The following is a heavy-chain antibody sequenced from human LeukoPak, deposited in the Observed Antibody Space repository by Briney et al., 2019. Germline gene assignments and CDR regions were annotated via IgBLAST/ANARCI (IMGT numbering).Heavy chain of an antibody. CDR1: GFTFSGSA. D-gene: IGHD5-18*01. J-gene: IGHJ6*03. V-gene: IGHV3-73*01. Sequence: GGSLRLSCAASGFTFSGSAMHWVRQASGKGLEWVGRIRSKANSYATAYAASVKGRFTISRDDSKNTAYLQMNSLKTEDTAVYYCTTPGRAYSYVPYYYMDVWGKGTTVTVSS. CDR2: IRSKANSYAT. CDR3: TTPGRAYSYVPYYYMDV.